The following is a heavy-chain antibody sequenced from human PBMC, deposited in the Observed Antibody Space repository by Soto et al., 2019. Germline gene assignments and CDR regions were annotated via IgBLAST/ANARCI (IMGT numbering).Heavy chain of an antibody. CDR1: GGSLSNYY. J-gene: IGHJ4*02. V-gene: IGHV4-59*01. Sequence: SETLSLTCTVSGGSLSNYYWSWIRQPPGKGLEWIGFIYYSGSTSYNPSLKSRVTMSVDTSKNQFSLNLNSVTAADTAVYYCARYSRTYYVYWGQGTLVTVSS. D-gene: IGHD1-26*01. CDR2: IYYSGST. CDR3: ARYSRTYYVY.